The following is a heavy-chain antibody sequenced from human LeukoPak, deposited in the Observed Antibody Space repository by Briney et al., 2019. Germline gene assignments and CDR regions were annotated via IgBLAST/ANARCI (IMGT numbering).Heavy chain of an antibody. CDR2: IYTGGNT. J-gene: IGHJ4*02. Sequence: GGSLRLSCAASGFTVSNNYMSWVRQAPGKGLEWVSVIYTGGNTYYADSVKGRFTISRDNSKNTLFLQMNSLRAEDTAVHYCARKVPLAIDYWGQGTLVTVSS. V-gene: IGHV3-53*01. CDR1: GFTVSNNY. CDR3: ARKVPLAIDY. D-gene: IGHD5-12*01.